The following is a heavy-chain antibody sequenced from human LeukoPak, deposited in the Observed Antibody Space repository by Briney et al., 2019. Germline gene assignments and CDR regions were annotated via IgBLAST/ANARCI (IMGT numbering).Heavy chain of an antibody. CDR3: ARLNRGFGAFPRLSEYYYFDY. CDR2: MNPNSGNT. Sequence: ASVKVSCRASGYTFTSYDINWVRQATGQGLEWMGWMNPNSGNTGYAQKFQGRVTMTRNTSISTAYMELSSLRSEDTAVYYCARLNRGFGAFPRLSEYYYFDYWGQGTLVTVSS. J-gene: IGHJ4*02. V-gene: IGHV1-8*01. CDR1: GYTFTSYD. D-gene: IGHD3-10*01.